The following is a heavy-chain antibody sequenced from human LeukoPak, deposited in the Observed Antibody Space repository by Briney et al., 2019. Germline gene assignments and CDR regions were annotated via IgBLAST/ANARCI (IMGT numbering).Heavy chain of an antibody. J-gene: IGHJ4*02. D-gene: IGHD2-2*01. CDR1: GYTFTSYD. CDR2: MNPNSGNT. CDR3: ARGSDCSSTSCYDFDY. Sequence: GASVKVSCKASGYTFTSYDINWVRQATGQGLEWMGWMNPNSGNTGYAQKFQGRVTMTRNTSISTAYMELSSLRSEDTAVYYCARGSDCSSTSCYDFDYWGQGPLVTVSS. V-gene: IGHV1-8*01.